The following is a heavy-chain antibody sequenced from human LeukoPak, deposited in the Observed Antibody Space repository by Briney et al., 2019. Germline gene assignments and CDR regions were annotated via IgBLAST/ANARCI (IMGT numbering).Heavy chain of an antibody. Sequence: PSETLSLTCTVSGGSISSYYWSWIRQPPGKGLEWIGYIYYSGSTYYNPSLKSRVTISVDTSKNQFSLKLSSVTAADTAVYYCARHGVKDDFWSGYYFDYWGQGTLVTVSS. J-gene: IGHJ4*02. V-gene: IGHV4-59*04. CDR3: ARHGVKDDFWSGYYFDY. D-gene: IGHD3-3*01. CDR2: IYYSGST. CDR1: GGSISSYY.